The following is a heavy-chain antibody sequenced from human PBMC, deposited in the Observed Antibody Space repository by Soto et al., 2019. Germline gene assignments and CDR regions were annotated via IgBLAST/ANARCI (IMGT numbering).Heavy chain of an antibody. Sequence: GGSLRLSCAASGFTFSSYAMHWVRQAPGKGLEWVAVISYDGSNKYYADSVKGRFTISRDNSKNTLYLQMNSLRAEDTAVYYCASEEGFGIFGVVMGYYYYYGMDVWGQGTTVTVSS. CDR1: GFTFSSYA. J-gene: IGHJ6*02. CDR2: ISYDGSNK. D-gene: IGHD3-3*01. V-gene: IGHV3-30-3*01. CDR3: ASEEGFGIFGVVMGYYYYYGMDV.